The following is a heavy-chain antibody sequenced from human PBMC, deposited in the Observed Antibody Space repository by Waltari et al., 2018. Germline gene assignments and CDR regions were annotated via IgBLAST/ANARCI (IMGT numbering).Heavy chain of an antibody. CDR1: GFSFSNYA. CDR2: ASGSGASS. Sequence: EVQLLESGGGLVQPGGSLRLSCAASGFSFSNYAMRWVRRVQGKGLGMGSGASGSGASSYYADAVKGRFTISRDNSKNMLYLQMKYLSADDTALYYCAKDLLPTGVFDYWGQGALVTVSS. D-gene: IGHD3-10*01. V-gene: IGHV3-23*01. J-gene: IGHJ4*02. CDR3: AKDLLPTGVFDY.